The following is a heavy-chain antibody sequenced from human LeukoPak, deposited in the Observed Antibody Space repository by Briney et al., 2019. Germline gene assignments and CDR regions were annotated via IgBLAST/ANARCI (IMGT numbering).Heavy chain of an antibody. CDR2: ISPNGVIT. J-gene: IGHJ4*02. CDR1: GFTFSRHG. D-gene: IGHD1-26*01. CDR3: ARAGSEWEQKHFDY. V-gene: IGHV3-21*01. Sequence: GGTLRLSCAASGFTFSRHGMNWVRQAPGKGLEWVSGISPNGVITYYADSVKGRFTISRDNAKNSLYLQMNSLRAEDTAVYYCARAGSEWEQKHFDYWGQGTLVTVSS.